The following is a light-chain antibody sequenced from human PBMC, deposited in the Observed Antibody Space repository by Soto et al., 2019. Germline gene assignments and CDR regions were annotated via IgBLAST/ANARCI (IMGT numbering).Light chain of an antibody. V-gene: IGLV4-69*01. CDR3: QTWGSGVVV. J-gene: IGLJ2*01. CDR1: SAHRSYA. CDR2: LNSDGSH. Sequence: QSVLTQSPSASASLGASVKLTCTLTSAHRSYAIAWHQQQPEKGPRYLMKLNSDGSHTKGDGIPDRFSGSSSGAERYLTISSLQSEDEADYYCQTWGSGVVVFGGGTKLTVL.